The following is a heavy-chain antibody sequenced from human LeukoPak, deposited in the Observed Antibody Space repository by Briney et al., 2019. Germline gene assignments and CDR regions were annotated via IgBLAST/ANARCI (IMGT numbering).Heavy chain of an antibody. V-gene: IGHV3-48*01. D-gene: IGHD4-17*01. CDR1: GFTFSSYS. J-gene: IGHJ4*02. Sequence: PGGSLRLSCAASGFTFSSYSMNWVRQAPGKGLEWVSYISSSSSTIYYADSVKGRFTISRDNAKNSLYLQMNSLRAEDTAVYYCAREMTTVTTTTDYWGQGTLVTVSS. CDR3: AREMTTVTTTTDY. CDR2: ISSSSSTI.